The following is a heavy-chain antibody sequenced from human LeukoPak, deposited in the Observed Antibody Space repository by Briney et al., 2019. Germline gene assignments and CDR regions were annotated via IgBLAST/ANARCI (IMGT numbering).Heavy chain of an antibody. CDR3: ARGAFYSDSSGSNFDY. J-gene: IGHJ4*01. CDR2: IFYSGTT. V-gene: IGHV4-59*01. CDR1: GGSISSYY. D-gene: IGHD3-22*01. Sequence: NSSETLSLTCTVSGGSISSYYWSGIRQPPGKGLEWVGYIFYSGTTNYSPSLKSRITISLDTSKNQFSLKLSSVTAADTAVYYCARGAFYSDSSGSNFDYWGQGTLVTVSS.